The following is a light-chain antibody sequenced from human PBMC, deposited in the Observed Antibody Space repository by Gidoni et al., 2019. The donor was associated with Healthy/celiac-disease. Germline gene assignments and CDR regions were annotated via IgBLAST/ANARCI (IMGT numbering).Light chain of an antibody. J-gene: IGKJ1*01. Sequence: EIVMKQSPATPSVSPGERATLSCRGIQSVSSNLAWKQQQPGQAPRLLIYVAATRATGIPGRFRGSGSGTEFTRSLSSVQFADFAVYYCQQYNNGWTFGQGTKVEIK. CDR2: VAA. CDR3: QQYNNGWT. CDR1: QSVSSN. V-gene: IGKV3-15*01.